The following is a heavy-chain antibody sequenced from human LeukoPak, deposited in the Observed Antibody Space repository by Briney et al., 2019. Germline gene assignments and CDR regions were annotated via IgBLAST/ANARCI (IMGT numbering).Heavy chain of an antibody. CDR3: ATAQVSYYDFWSGSLFAFDI. D-gene: IGHD3-3*01. Sequence: SETLSLTCTVSGGSISSYYWSWIRQPPGKGLEWIGYIYYSGSTNYNPSLKSRVTISVGTSKSQFSLKLSSVTAADTAVYYCATAQVSYYDFWSGSLFAFDIWGQGTMVTVSS. V-gene: IGHV4-59*01. CDR2: IYYSGST. CDR1: GGSISSYY. J-gene: IGHJ3*02.